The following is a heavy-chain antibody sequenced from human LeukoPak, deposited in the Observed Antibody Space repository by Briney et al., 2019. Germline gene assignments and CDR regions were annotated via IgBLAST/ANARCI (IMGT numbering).Heavy chain of an antibody. Sequence: GGSLRLSCAASGFTFSSYDMNWVRQAPGKGLEWVSTIIISDGSTYYADSVKGRFTIPRDNSKNTLYLQMNSLRAEDTAVYYCAKGTYYYDSSGYYGGYYFDYWGQGTLVTVSS. CDR2: IIISDGST. V-gene: IGHV3-23*01. CDR3: AKGTYYYDSSGYYGGYYFDY. D-gene: IGHD3-22*01. CDR1: GFTFSSYD. J-gene: IGHJ4*02.